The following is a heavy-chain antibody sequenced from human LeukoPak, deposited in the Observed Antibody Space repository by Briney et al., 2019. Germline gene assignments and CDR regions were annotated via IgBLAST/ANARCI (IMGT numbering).Heavy chain of an antibody. CDR3: ARVVDDSRSDYFDY. Sequence: GASVKVSCKASGGTLSSYAISLVRQAPGQGLEWMGRIIPILGIANYAQKFQGRVTITADKSTSTAYMELSSLRSEDTAVYYCARVVDDSRSDYFDYWGQGTLVTVSS. CDR2: IIPILGIA. J-gene: IGHJ4*02. V-gene: IGHV1-69*04. D-gene: IGHD3-22*01. CDR1: GGTLSSYA.